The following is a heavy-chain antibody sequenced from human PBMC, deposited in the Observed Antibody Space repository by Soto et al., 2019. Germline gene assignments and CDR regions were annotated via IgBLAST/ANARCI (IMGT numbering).Heavy chain of an antibody. J-gene: IGHJ4*02. CDR2: ISAYNGNT. V-gene: IGHV1-18*01. D-gene: IGHD3-3*01. Sequence: DSVKVSCKASGYTFTSYGISWVRQAPGKGLEWMGWISAYNGNTNYAQKLQGRVTMTTDTPTSTAYMELRSLRSDDKAVYYCERMLDRDFWSGLSDYWCQGILVTVS. CDR3: ERMLDRDFWSGLSDY. CDR1: GYTFTSYG.